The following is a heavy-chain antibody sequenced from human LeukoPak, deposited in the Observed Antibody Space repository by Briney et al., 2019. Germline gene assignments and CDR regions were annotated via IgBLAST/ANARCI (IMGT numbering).Heavy chain of an antibody. D-gene: IGHD2-2*01. CDR3: ARVPVPAPRRGLYFDY. J-gene: IGHJ4*02. CDR2: MNLNSGDT. V-gene: IGHV1-8*01. CDR1: GYTFSSHD. Sequence: ASVKVSCKASGYTFSSHDIYWVRQAPGQGLEWMGWMNLNSGDTYYAQNFQGRSSITSDTSKSTTYMDLASLAPDDTAVYYCARVPVPAPRRGLYFDYWGQGTLITVSS.